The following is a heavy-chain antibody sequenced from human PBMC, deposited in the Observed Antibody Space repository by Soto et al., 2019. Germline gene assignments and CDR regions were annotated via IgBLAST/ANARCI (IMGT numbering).Heavy chain of an antibody. Sequence: QVQLVQSGAEVKKPGSSVKVSCKASGGTFSSYTISWVRQAPGQGLEWMGRIIPILGIANYAQKFQGRVTITXXKXTXXAYMELSSLRSEDTAVYYCARGRIPRRGSYATLDYWGQGTLVTVSS. V-gene: IGHV1-69*02. J-gene: IGHJ4*02. CDR3: ARGRIPRRGSYATLDY. CDR2: IIPILGIA. CDR1: GGTFSSYT. D-gene: IGHD1-26*01.